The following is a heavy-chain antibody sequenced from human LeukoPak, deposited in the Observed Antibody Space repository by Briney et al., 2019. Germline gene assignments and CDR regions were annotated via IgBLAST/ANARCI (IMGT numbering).Heavy chain of an antibody. J-gene: IGHJ3*02. D-gene: IGHD4-17*01. CDR1: GFTFSSYA. V-gene: IGHV3-23*01. Sequence: GGSLRLSCAASGFTFSSYAMSWVRQAPGKGLEWVSAISGSGGSTYFADSVKGRFTISRDNSNNTLYLQMNSLRAEDTAVYYCARGPVTRFEIWGQGTMVTVSS. CDR2: ISGSGGST. CDR3: ARGPVTRFEI.